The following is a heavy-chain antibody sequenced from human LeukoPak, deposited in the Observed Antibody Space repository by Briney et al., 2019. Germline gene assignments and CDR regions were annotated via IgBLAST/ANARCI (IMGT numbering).Heavy chain of an antibody. J-gene: IGHJ4*02. D-gene: IGHD1-26*01. CDR2: ISHDGSNE. V-gene: IGHV3-30-3*01. Sequence: GGSLRLSCAASGFTFNNYAMHWVRQSPGKGLEWVAVISHDGSNEYNADSVKGRFTISRDNSKNTLYLQMNSLKSEDTAVYYCARENSGSLTGHFDYWGQGTLVTVSS. CDR3: ARENSGSLTGHFDY. CDR1: GFTFNNYA.